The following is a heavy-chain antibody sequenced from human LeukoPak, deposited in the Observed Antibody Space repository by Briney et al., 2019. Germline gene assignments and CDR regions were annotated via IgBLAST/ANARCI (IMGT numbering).Heavy chain of an antibody. CDR2: ISSRSFTI. D-gene: IGHD6-19*01. J-gene: IGHJ3*02. CDR3: ARSVIAVAGYDAFDI. CDR1: GFTFSAYS. V-gene: IGHV3-48*02. Sequence: GGSLRLSCAASGFTFSAYSMNWVRQAPGKELDWVSYISSRSFTIYYADSVKGRFTISRDNAKNSLYLEMNSLRDEDTAVYYCARSVIAVAGYDAFDIWGQGTVVTVSS.